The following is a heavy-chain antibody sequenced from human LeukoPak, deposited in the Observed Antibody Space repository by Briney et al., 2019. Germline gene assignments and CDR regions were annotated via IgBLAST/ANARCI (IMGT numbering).Heavy chain of an antibody. CDR1: GGSISSSSYY. D-gene: IGHD5-18*01. Sequence: SETLSLTCTVSGGSISSSSYYWGWIRQPPGKGLEWIGSIYYSGSTYYNPSLKSRVTISVDTSKNQFSLKLSSVTAADTAVYYCARVAMGSVDYWGQGTLVTVSS. CDR2: IYYSGST. CDR3: ARVAMGSVDY. V-gene: IGHV4-39*01. J-gene: IGHJ4*02.